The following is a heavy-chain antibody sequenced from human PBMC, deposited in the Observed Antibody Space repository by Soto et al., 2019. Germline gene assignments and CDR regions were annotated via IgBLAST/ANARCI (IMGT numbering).Heavy chain of an antibody. V-gene: IGHV4-59*01. Sequence: QVQLQESGPGLVKPSETLSLTCTVSGGSISSYYWSWIRQPPGKRLEWIGYIYYSGSTNYNPSLKSRVTISVDTSKNQFSLKLSSVTAADTAVYYCARGIQLRPITYYFDNWGQGTLVTVSS. J-gene: IGHJ4*02. D-gene: IGHD5-18*01. CDR1: GGSISSYY. CDR3: ARGIQLRPITYYFDN. CDR2: IYYSGST.